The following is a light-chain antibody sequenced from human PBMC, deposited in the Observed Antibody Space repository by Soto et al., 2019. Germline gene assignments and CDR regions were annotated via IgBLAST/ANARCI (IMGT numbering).Light chain of an antibody. Sequence: QSALTQPASVSGSPGQSITISCTGTSSDVGNFNLVSWYQHHPGKAPKLMIYEVTKRPSGVSNRFSGSKSGNTASLTISRLQAEDEADYYCSSYATSRDVFFGGGTKVTVL. CDR1: SSDVGNFNL. CDR2: EVT. V-gene: IGLV2-14*02. J-gene: IGLJ2*01. CDR3: SSYATSRDVF.